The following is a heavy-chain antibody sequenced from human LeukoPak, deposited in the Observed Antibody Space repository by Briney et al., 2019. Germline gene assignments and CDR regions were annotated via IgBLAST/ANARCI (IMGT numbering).Heavy chain of an antibody. CDR1: SYTFTIYG. CDR2: ISAYNGNT. V-gene: IGHV1-18*04. D-gene: IGHD3-10*01. Sequence: ASETVSCKASSYTFTIYGISWVRQAPGQGLEWMGWISAYNGNTNYAQKLQGRLTMTTDTSTSTAYMELRSLRSDDTAVYYCARGGGSIKWFDPWGQGTLVTVSS. J-gene: IGHJ5*02. CDR3: ARGGGSIKWFDP.